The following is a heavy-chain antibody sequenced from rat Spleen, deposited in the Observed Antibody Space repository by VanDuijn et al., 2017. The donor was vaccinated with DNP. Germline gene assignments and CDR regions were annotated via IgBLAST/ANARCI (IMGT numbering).Heavy chain of an antibody. D-gene: IGHD1-5*01. CDR2: ISYSGST. Sequence: EVQLQESGPGLVKPSQSLSLTCSVTGYSITSSYRWSWIRKFPGNKMEWVGHISYSGSTSYNPSLKSRISITRDTSKNQFFLHLNSVTTEDTATYYCARWNIGTSTLDYWGQGVMVTVSS. CDR3: ARWNIGTSTLDY. V-gene: IGHV3-1*01. CDR1: GYSITSSY. J-gene: IGHJ2*01.